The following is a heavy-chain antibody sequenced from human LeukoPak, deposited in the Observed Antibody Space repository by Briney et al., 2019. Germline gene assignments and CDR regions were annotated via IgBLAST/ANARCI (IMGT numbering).Heavy chain of an antibody. CDR2: IYYSGST. CDR1: GGSISSGGYY. D-gene: IGHD3-10*01. J-gene: IGHJ4*02. CDR3: ARDYHGSGSLTTFDY. V-gene: IGHV4-31*03. Sequence: PSQTLSLTCTVSGGSISSGGYYWSWIRQHPGKGLEWIGYIYYSGSTYYNPSLKSRVTISVDTSKNQFSLKLSSVTAADTAVYYCARDYHGSGSLTTFDYWGQGTLVTVSS.